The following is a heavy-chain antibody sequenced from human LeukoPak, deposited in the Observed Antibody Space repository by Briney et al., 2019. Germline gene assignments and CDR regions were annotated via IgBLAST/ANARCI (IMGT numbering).Heavy chain of an antibody. J-gene: IGHJ5*02. V-gene: IGHV3-74*01. CDR2: INSDGGGS. CDR1: GLTFCKNW. Sequence: GGSLRLSWAGSGLTFCKNWMHWVRQGPGKRLGWISRINSDGGGSIYADSVKGRFTVSRDNAKNTLYLQMNSLRAEDTAVYYCARDVPHNWSDTWGQGTLVTVSS. CDR3: ARDVPHNWSDT.